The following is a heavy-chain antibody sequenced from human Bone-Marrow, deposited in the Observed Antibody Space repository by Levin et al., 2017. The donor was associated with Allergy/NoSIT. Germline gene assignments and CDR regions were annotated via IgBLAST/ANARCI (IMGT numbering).Heavy chain of an antibody. Sequence: SETLSLTCTVSGGSISRGNYYWSWIRQPAGKGLEWIGRFNTRESITSYNPALKTRVSTSVDTSKNQFSLKLSSVTAADTAVYYCVRHGITYYAMDVWGKGTTVIVSS. V-gene: IGHV4-61*02. CDR2: FNTRESIT. J-gene: IGHJ6*04. CDR1: GGSISRGNYY. D-gene: IGHD1-14*01. CDR3: VRHGITYYAMDV.